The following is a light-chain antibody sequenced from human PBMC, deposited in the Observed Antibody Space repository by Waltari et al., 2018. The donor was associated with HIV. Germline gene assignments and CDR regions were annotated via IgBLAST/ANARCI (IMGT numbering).Light chain of an antibody. CDR2: EVS. CDR3: SSYTRSSTYV. J-gene: IGLJ1*01. Sequence: QSTLTQPVSVSGSPGQSITISCTGTRRDVFNYNYVSWYQQHPDRAPKLMIYEVSNRPSGVSNRFSGSKSGNTASLTISGLQAEDEADYYCSSYTRSSTYVFGTGTKVTVL. V-gene: IGLV2-14*01. CDR1: RRDVFNYNY.